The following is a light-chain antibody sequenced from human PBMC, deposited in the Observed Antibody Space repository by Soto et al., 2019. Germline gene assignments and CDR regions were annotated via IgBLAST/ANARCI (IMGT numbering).Light chain of an antibody. CDR1: SSDVGGYNY. V-gene: IGLV2-8*01. J-gene: IGLJ1*01. CDR3: SSYAGSNNFV. Sequence: QSALTQPPSASGSPGQSVTISCTVTSSDVGGYNYASWYQQHPGKAPKLMIYEVSERPAGVPDRFSGSKSSNTASLTVSGLQAEDEADYYCSSYAGSNNFVFGTGTKVTVL. CDR2: EVS.